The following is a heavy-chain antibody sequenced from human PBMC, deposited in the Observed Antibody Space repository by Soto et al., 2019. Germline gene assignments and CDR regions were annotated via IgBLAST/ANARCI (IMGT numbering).Heavy chain of an antibody. J-gene: IGHJ6*03. D-gene: IGHD1-1*01. CDR3: AGTTSHHWLYMDV. CDR2: TYYRSRWYN. Sequence: QVQLQESGPGLVKPSQTLSVTCAISGDSVSGNSAAWNWIRLSPSRGLEWLARTYYRSRWYNDYAVSVRSRITVNAETSKNPFSLQLTSVTPEDTAIYYCAGTTSHHWLYMDVWGRGTTVTVSS. CDR1: GDSVSGNSAA. V-gene: IGHV6-1*01.